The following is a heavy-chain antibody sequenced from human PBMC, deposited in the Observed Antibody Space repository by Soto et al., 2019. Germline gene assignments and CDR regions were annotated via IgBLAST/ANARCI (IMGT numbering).Heavy chain of an antibody. V-gene: IGHV1-18*01. Sequence: ASVKVSCKASGYTFTSYGISWVRQAPGQGLEWMGWISAYNGNTNYAQKLQGRVTMTRNTSISTAYMELSSLRSEDTAVYYCARLRWGVATRKFDYWGQGTLVTVSS. CDR3: ARLRWGVATRKFDY. CDR2: ISAYNGNT. CDR1: GYTFTSYG. J-gene: IGHJ4*02. D-gene: IGHD5-12*01.